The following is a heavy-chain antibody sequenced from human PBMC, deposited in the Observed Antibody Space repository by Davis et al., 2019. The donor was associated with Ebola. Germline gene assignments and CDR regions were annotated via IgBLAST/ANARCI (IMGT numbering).Heavy chain of an antibody. J-gene: IGHJ4*01. V-gene: IGHV4-4*02. Sequence: PSEPLSLTCAVSGDSISSSNWWSWVRQPPGKGLEWIGEIYHSGITNYNPSLKSRVAISVDKAKNQFSLRLSSVTAADTALYYCARVLMRATNWAGVDYWGHGTLVTVSS. D-gene: IGHD7-27*01. CDR3: ARVLMRATNWAGVDY. CDR1: GDSISSSNW. CDR2: IYHSGIT.